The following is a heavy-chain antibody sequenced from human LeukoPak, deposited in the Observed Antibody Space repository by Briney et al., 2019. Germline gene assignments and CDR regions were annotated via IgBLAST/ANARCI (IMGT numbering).Heavy chain of an antibody. J-gene: IGHJ4*02. CDR3: ARDLHEYYFDY. CDR2: INTGGGT. V-gene: IGHV3-23*01. Sequence: GGSLRLSCAASGFTFNNYAMTWVRQAPGKGLEWVSTINTGGGTYSAASVKGRFTLCKENSRNTLYLHMSSLRAEDTAVYYCARDLHEYYFDYWGQGTLVTVSS. CDR1: GFTFNNYA.